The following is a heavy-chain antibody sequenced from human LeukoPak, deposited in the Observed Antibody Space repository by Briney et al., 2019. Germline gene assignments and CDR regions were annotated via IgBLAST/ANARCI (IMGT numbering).Heavy chain of an antibody. Sequence: PSETLSLTCTVPGGSISSGSYYWSWIRQHPGKGLECIGFLYYGGATYYNPSLKSRVAISVDASKNQFSLKVSSVTAADTAVYYCASLGYFSYGVDVWGQGTTVTVSS. CDR3: ASLGYFSYGVDV. V-gene: IGHV4-31*03. CDR2: LYYGGAT. D-gene: IGHD3-16*01. CDR1: GGSISSGSYY. J-gene: IGHJ6*02.